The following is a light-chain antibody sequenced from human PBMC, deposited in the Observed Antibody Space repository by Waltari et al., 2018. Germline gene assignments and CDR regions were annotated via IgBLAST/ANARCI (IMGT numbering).Light chain of an antibody. CDR3: QHYLRLPAT. CDR1: QIVSTY. CDR2: HAS. V-gene: IGKV3-20*01. J-gene: IGKJ1*01. Sequence: SCRASQIVSTYLAWYQQKPGQAPRLLIYHASTRATGIPDRFSGSGSGTDFSLTISRLEPEDFAVYHCQHYLRLPATFGQGTKVEIK.